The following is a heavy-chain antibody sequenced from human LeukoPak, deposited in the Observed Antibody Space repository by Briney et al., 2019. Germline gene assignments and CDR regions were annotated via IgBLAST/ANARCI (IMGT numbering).Heavy chain of an antibody. CDR3: ARLLAVADYYFDS. J-gene: IGHJ4*02. D-gene: IGHD6-19*01. Sequence: PSETLSLTCTVSGGSISSYYWSWIRQPPGKGLEWVGYIYYSGSTNYTPSLKSRVTISVDTSKNQFSLKLSSVTAADTAVYYCARLLAVADYYFDSWGQGTLVTVSS. CDR2: IYYSGST. V-gene: IGHV4-59*01. CDR1: GGSISSYY.